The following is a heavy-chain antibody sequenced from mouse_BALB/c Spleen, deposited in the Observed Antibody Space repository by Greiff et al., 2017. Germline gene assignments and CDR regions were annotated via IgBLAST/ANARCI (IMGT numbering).Heavy chain of an antibody. Sequence: VQLQQSGGGLVKPGGSLKLSCAASGFTFSDYYMYWVRQTPEKRLEWVATISDGGSYTYYPDSVKGRFTISRDNPKNTLFLQMTSLRSEDTAMYYCASQYGNYLDYWGQGTTLTVSS. V-gene: IGHV5-4*02. CDR3: ASQYGNYLDY. D-gene: IGHD2-10*02. J-gene: IGHJ2*01. CDR1: GFTFSDYY. CDR2: ISDGGSYT.